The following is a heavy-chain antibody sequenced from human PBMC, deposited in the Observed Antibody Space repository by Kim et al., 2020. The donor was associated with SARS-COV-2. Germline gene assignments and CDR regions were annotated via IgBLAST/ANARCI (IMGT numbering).Heavy chain of an antibody. CDR3: AKVVSGGYVGTDAFDI. J-gene: IGHJ3*02. V-gene: IGHV3-23*01. CDR2: IGGIGGTT. CDR1: GFTFSRFA. Sequence: PGGSLRLSCATSGFTFSRFAMNWFRQAPGKGLEWVSAIGGIGGTTYYAESVKDRFTISRDNSKNTVFLQMRSLRVEDTAVYYCAKVVSGGYVGTDAFDIWGQGTMVTVSS. D-gene: IGHD1-26*01.